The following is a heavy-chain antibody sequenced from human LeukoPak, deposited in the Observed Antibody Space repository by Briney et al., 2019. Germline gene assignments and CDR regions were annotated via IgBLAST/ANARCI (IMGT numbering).Heavy chain of an antibody. J-gene: IGHJ4*02. CDR3: TRVGYIDEGIDY. Sequence: GGSLRLSCVVSVFPFSSYWMTWVRQAPWKGLEWVANIKQDGSKKSYVDSVKGRFTISRDNAKNSLYLQMNSLRAEDTAIYYCTRVGYIDEGIDYWGQGTLVTVSS. D-gene: IGHD5-24*01. V-gene: IGHV3-7*04. CDR1: VFPFSSYW. CDR2: IKQDGSKK.